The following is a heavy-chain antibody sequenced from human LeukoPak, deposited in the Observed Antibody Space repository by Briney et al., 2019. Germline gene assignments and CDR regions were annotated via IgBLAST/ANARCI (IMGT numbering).Heavy chain of an antibody. CDR1: GGSISSGTYF. J-gene: IGHJ4*02. CDR2: ISYSGST. D-gene: IGHD5-18*01. V-gene: IGHV4-39*01. Sequence: SETLSLTCTVSGGSISSGTYFWGWIRQPPGKGLEWIGSISYSGSTSYNTSLKSRVTISLDTSKNQFSLRLSSVTAADTAVYYCARHVDTATDYFDYWGQGTLVTVSS. CDR3: ARHVDTATDYFDY.